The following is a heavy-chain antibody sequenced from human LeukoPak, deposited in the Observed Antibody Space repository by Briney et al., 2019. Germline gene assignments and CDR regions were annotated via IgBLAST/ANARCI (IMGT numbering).Heavy chain of an antibody. Sequence: SGGSLRLSCAASGISFSDHYMDWVRQAPGKGLEWVGRIRKKAYSYTTEYAASVKGRLTISRDDSKNSLYLQMDSLKTEDTAVYYCTRGYEYSSPSRWFDPWGQGTLVTVSS. V-gene: IGHV3-72*01. CDR1: GISFSDHY. CDR3: TRGYEYSSPSRWFDP. CDR2: IRKKAYSYTT. D-gene: IGHD6-6*01. J-gene: IGHJ5*02.